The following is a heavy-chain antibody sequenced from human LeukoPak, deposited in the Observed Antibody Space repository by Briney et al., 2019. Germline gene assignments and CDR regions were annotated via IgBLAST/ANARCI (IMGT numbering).Heavy chain of an antibody. CDR2: IIPILGIA. J-gene: IGHJ4*02. CDR3: ARFGDYYDSSGPYYFDY. V-gene: IGHV1-69*04. CDR1: VGTFSSYA. Sequence: ASVKVSFKSSVGTFSSYAISWVRQAPGQGLEWMGRIIPILGIANYAQKFQGRVTITADKSTSTAYMELRSLRSEDTAVYYCARFGDYYDSSGPYYFDYWGQGTLATVSS. D-gene: IGHD3-22*01.